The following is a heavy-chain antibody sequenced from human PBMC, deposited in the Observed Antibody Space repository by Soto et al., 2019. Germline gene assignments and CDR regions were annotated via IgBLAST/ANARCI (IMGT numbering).Heavy chain of an antibody. Sequence: PWETLSLTCTVSGGSISSSYWSWIRQPPGKGLEWIGYIYYSGTTNYNPSLKSRVTISIDTSKNQFSLKLSSVTAADTAVYYCARDDSWVSNAFDIWGQGTMVTVSS. V-gene: IGHV4-59*01. CDR1: GGSISSSY. D-gene: IGHD2-21*02. CDR3: ARDDSWVSNAFDI. J-gene: IGHJ3*02. CDR2: IYYSGTT.